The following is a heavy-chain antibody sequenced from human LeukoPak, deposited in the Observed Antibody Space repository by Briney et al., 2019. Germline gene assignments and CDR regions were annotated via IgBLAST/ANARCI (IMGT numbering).Heavy chain of an antibody. CDR2: IYHSGST. Sequence: SETLSLTCTVSGGSISTYYWNWLRQPPGKGLEWIGYIYHSGSTNYNPSLQSRVTISVDTSKNQFSLNLNSVTAADTAVYYCARGGAARLHFQNWGQGTLVTVSS. CDR1: GGSISTYY. V-gene: IGHV4-59*01. D-gene: IGHD6-6*01. J-gene: IGHJ1*01. CDR3: ARGGAARLHFQN.